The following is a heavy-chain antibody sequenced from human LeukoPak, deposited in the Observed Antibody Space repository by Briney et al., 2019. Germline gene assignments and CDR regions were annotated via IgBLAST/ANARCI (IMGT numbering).Heavy chain of an antibody. CDR1: GFTFSSYW. J-gene: IGHJ4*02. V-gene: IGHV3-7*01. Sequence: PGGSLRLSCAASGFTFSSYWMSWVRQAPGKGLEWVANIKQDGSEKYYVDSVKGRFTISRDNAKNSLYLQMNSLRAEDTAVYYCARGREEGLRYFDPKPALDYWGQGTLVTVSS. CDR3: ARGREEGLRYFDPKPALDY. D-gene: IGHD3-9*01. CDR2: IKQDGSEK.